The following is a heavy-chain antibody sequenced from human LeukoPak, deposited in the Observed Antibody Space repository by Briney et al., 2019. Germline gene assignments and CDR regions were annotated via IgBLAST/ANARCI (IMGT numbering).Heavy chain of an antibody. V-gene: IGHV4-38-2*02. CDR3: AGVERPGGYDTSGYFSWGEYYCMDV. D-gene: IGHD3-22*01. CDR1: NYSISSGYF. CDR2: IYHSGST. Sequence: SETLSLTCIVSNYSISSGYFWGWIRQPPGKGLEWIGSIYHSGSTYYNPSLKSRVTISVDTSKNQFSLKLSSVTAADTAVYYCAGVERPGGYDTSGYFSWGEYYCMDVWGKGTTVTVSS. J-gene: IGHJ6*03.